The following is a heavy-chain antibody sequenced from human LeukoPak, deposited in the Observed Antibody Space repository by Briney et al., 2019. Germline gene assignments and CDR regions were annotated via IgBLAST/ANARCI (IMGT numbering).Heavy chain of an antibody. Sequence: GGSLRLSSTASGFTFSSYGMHWVRQAPGKGLEWVAVIWFDGSNKYYPDSVKGRFTISRDNSKNTLYLQMNSLRAEDTAVYYCARDNYYGSGVDWFDPWGQGTLVTVPS. J-gene: IGHJ5*02. CDR2: IWFDGSNK. CDR3: ARDNYYGSGVDWFDP. CDR1: GFTFSSYG. V-gene: IGHV3-33*01. D-gene: IGHD3-10*01.